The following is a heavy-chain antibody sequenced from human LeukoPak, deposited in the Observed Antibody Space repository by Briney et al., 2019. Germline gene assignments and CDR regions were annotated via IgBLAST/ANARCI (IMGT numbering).Heavy chain of an antibody. D-gene: IGHD4-17*01. CDR1: GFTFSTYG. CDR3: AKDNYDYGDYDGGDY. Sequence: GGSLRLSRAASGFTFSTYGMHWVRQAPGKGLEWVAFIRYDGSNKYYADSVKGRFTISRDNSKNTLYLQMNSLRAEDTALYYCAKDNYDYGDYDGGDYWGQGTLVTVSS. J-gene: IGHJ4*02. CDR2: IRYDGSNK. V-gene: IGHV3-30*02.